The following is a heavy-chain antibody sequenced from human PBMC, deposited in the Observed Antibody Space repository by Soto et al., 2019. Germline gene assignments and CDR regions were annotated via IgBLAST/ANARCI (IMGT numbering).Heavy chain of an antibody. J-gene: IGHJ4*03. CDR2: ISATGTT. D-gene: IGHD7-27*01. Sequence: PSETLSLTCTVSGDSMSTYYWNWIRQSAEKGLEWIGRISATGTTTYIPSLKSRITLSVDTSKNEFSLNLKFVTAADTAVHFCARDQSGAADSWGPGTLVTVSS. CDR1: GDSMSTYY. CDR3: ARDQSGAADS. V-gene: IGHV4-4*07.